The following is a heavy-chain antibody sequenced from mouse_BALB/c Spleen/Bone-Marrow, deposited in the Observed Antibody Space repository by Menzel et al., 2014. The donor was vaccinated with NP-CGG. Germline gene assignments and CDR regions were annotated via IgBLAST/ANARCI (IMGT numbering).Heavy chain of an antibody. V-gene: IGHV5-12-1*01. D-gene: IGHD1-1*01. J-gene: IGHJ2*01. CDR1: GFAFSSYD. CDR2: ISSGGGST. CDR3: AREVLRDYFDY. Sequence: EVHLVESGGGLVKPGGSLKLSCAAPGFAFSSYDMSWVRQTPEKRLEWVAYISSGGGSTYYPDTVKGRFTISRDNAKNTLYLQMSSLKSEDTAMYYCAREVLRDYFDYWGQGTTLTVSS.